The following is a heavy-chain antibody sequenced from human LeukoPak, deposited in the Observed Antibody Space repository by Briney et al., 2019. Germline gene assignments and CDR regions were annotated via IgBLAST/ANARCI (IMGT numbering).Heavy chain of an antibody. Sequence: SETLSLTCSVSGGSITRYYWSWIRQPPGKGLERLGYISHSGRTNFNPSLKSRVTISTDTSKSSFSLRLSSVTAADTAVYYCARHGERRRAPSKFFGVVSGYIDVWGKVTTVTVSS. V-gene: IGHV4-59*01. D-gene: IGHD3-3*01. J-gene: IGHJ6*03. CDR1: GGSITRYY. CDR2: ISHSGRT. CDR3: ARHGERRRAPSKFFGVVSGYIDV.